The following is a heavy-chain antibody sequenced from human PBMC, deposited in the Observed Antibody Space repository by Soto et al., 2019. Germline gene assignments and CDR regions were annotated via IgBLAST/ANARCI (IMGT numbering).Heavy chain of an antibody. D-gene: IGHD3-3*01. Sequence: ASVKVSCKASGYTFTSYAIHWVRQAPGQRLEWMGWINAGNGNTKYSQKFQGRVTITRDTSANTAYLELSSLRSEATAVYYCARGQFYDFWRGFYKGDAFDIWGQGTMVTVSS. CDR1: GYTFTSYA. V-gene: IGHV1-3*01. CDR2: INAGNGNT. CDR3: ARGQFYDFWRGFYKGDAFDI. J-gene: IGHJ3*02.